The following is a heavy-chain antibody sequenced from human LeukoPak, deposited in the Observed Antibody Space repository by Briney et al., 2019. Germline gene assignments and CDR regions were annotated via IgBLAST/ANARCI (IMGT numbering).Heavy chain of an antibody. CDR1: GFTFSSYA. Sequence: GGSLRLSCAASGFTFSSYAMSWVRQAPGKGLEWVSAISGSGGSTYYADSVKGRFTISRDNAKNTLYLQMNSLRAEDTAVYYCARASEYYYDSSGIDIWGQGTMVTVSS. V-gene: IGHV3-23*01. J-gene: IGHJ3*02. D-gene: IGHD3-22*01. CDR2: ISGSGGST. CDR3: ARASEYYYDSSGIDI.